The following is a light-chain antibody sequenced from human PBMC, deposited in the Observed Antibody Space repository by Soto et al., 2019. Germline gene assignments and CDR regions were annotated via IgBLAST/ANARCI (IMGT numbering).Light chain of an antibody. Sequence: QSVLTQPPSASGTPGQRVTISCSGSRSNIGSNTVNWFQQLPGTAPKLLIYTIDQRPSGVPDRFSGSKSGTSASLAISGLQSEDEADYYCAAWDDSLSGLVFGGGTKLTVL. V-gene: IGLV1-44*01. J-gene: IGLJ3*02. CDR3: AAWDDSLSGLV. CDR2: TID. CDR1: RSNIGSNT.